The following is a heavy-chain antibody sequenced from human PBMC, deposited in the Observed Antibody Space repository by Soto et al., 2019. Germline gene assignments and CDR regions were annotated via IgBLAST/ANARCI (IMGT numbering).Heavy chain of an antibody. CDR1: GGSFSGYH. D-gene: IGHD4-17*01. J-gene: IGHJ1*01. Sequence: PSETLSLTCAVYGGSFSGYHWSWIRQPPGKGLEWIGEINHSGSTNYNPSLKSRVTISVDTSKNQFSLKLSSVTAADTAVYYCARGLYYGGNSAYFQHWGQGTLVTVSS. V-gene: IGHV4-34*01. CDR3: ARGLYYGGNSAYFQH. CDR2: INHSGST.